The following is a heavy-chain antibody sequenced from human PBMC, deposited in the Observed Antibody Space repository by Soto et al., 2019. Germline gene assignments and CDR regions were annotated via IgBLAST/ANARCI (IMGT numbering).Heavy chain of an antibody. J-gene: IGHJ6*02. CDR2: IYWDDDK. CDR3: VRLMTGVATLGMDG. D-gene: IGHD5-12*01. V-gene: IGHV2-5*04. CDR1: GFSLITTGSG. Sequence: QITLKKSGPTLVEPTQTLTLTCTFSGFSLITTGSGVAWIRQPPGKALEWLALIYWDDDKRYSPSLKSRLTITPDPSENKVVLTMTNMDPVDTGTYFCVRLMTGVATLGMDGWGQGTAVTVSS.